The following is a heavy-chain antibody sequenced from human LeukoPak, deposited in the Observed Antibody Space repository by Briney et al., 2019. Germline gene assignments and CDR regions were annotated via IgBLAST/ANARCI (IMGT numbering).Heavy chain of an antibody. Sequence: GRSLRLSCAASGFTFSSYGMHWVRQAPGKGLEWVAVISYDGSNKYYADSVKGRFTISRDNSKNTLYLQMNSLRAGDTAVYYCAKDGYFDWLFSYWGQGTLVTASS. V-gene: IGHV3-30*18. CDR3: AKDGYFDWLFSY. D-gene: IGHD3-9*01. CDR1: GFTFSSYG. J-gene: IGHJ4*02. CDR2: ISYDGSNK.